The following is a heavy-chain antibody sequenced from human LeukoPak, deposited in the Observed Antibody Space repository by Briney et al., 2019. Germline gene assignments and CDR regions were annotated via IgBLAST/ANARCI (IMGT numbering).Heavy chain of an antibody. J-gene: IGHJ3*02. CDR2: IYYSGRT. Sequence: SETLSLTCTVSGGSISSYYWSWIRQPPGKGLEWIGYIYYSGRTDYNPSLKSRVTISVDRSKNQFSLKLSSVTAADTAVYYCAKGGSWNAFDIWGQGTMVSVSS. CDR3: AKGGSWNAFDI. V-gene: IGHV4-59*08. CDR1: GGSISSYY. D-gene: IGHD1-26*01.